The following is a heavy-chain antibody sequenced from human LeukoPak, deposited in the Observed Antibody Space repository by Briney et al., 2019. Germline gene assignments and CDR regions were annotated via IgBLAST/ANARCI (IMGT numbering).Heavy chain of an antibody. D-gene: IGHD3-3*01. J-gene: IGHJ6*03. Sequence: GGSLRLSCAASGFTFSSYAMSWVRQAPGKGLEWVGFIRSKAYGGTTEYAASVKGRFTISRDDSKSIAYLQMNSLKTEDTAVYYCTRDLTYYDFWSGYYKTHHYYYYYMDVWGKGTTVTVSS. V-gene: IGHV3-49*04. CDR2: IRSKAYGGTT. CDR3: TRDLTYYDFWSGYYKTHHYYYYYMDV. CDR1: GFTFSSYA.